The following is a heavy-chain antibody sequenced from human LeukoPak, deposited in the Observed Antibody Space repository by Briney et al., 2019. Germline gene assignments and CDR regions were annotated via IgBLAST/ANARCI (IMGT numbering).Heavy chain of an antibody. CDR3: ARDGQRGDY. Sequence: GGSLRLSCAASGFTLSSYSMNWVRQAPGQGLEWVSYISSTSSTIYYADSVKGRFTISRDNAKNSLYLQVNSLRAEDTAVYYCARDGQRGDYWGQGTLVTVSS. D-gene: IGHD3-16*01. V-gene: IGHV3-48*01. CDR1: GFTLSSYS. CDR2: ISSTSSTI. J-gene: IGHJ4*02.